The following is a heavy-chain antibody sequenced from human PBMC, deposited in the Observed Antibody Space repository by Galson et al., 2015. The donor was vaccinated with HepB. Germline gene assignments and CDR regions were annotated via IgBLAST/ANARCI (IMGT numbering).Heavy chain of an antibody. J-gene: IGHJ4*02. CDR1: GGSISSSSYY. D-gene: IGHD3-22*01. CDR3: ARHIDVYYDSSGYPLIDY. Sequence: SETLSLTCTVSGGSISSSSYYWGWIRQPPGKGLEWIGSIYYSGSTYYNPSLKSRVTISVDTSKNQFSLKLSPVTAADTAVYYCARHIDVYYDSSGYPLIDYWGQGTLVTVSS. CDR2: IYYSGST. V-gene: IGHV4-39*01.